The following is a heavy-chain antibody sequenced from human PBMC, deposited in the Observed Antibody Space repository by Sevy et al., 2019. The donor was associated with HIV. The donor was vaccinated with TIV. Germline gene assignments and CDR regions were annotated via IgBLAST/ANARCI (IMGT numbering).Heavy chain of an antibody. J-gene: IGHJ6*02. CDR2: INSNGAST. D-gene: IGHD2-21*02. CDR3: VRLVVTAIDYDNGMDV. Sequence: GQSLKISCSASGFTFSSYGMHWVRQAPGKGLELVSAINSNGASTYYADSVKGRFTISRDNSKNTLYLQMSSLRVEDTAVYYCVRLVVTAIDYDNGMDVWGQGTTVTVSS. CDR1: GFTFSSYG. V-gene: IGHV3-64D*06.